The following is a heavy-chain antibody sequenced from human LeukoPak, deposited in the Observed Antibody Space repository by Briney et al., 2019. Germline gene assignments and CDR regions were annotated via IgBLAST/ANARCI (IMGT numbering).Heavy chain of an antibody. D-gene: IGHD2/OR15-2a*01. CDR1: GFTFSIYW. J-gene: IGHJ4*02. CDR3: AGGAGFLIDY. V-gene: IGHV3-7*01. CDR2: IKKDGSEK. Sequence: GGSLRLSCAASGFTFSIYWMNWVRQAPGKGPGWVAIIKKDGSEKYYVDSVKGRFTISRDNAKNSLYLQMNSLRADDTAVYFCAGGAGFLIDYWGQGALVTVSS.